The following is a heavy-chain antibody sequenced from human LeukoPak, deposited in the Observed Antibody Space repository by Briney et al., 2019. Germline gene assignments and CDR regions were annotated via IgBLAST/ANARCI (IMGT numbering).Heavy chain of an antibody. CDR1: GGTFSSYA. Sequence: ASVKVSCTASGGTFSSYAISWVRQAPGQGLEWMGGIIPIFGTANYAQKFQGRVTITADESTSTAYMELSSLRSDDTAVYYCARHPGYCSSTNCYFDYWGQGTLVTVSS. D-gene: IGHD2-2*01. CDR2: IIPIFGTA. CDR3: ARHPGYCSSTNCYFDY. V-gene: IGHV1-69*13. J-gene: IGHJ4*02.